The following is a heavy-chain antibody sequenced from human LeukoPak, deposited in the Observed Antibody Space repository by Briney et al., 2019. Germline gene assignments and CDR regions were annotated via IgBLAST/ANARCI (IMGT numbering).Heavy chain of an antibody. Sequence: GESLKISCKGSGYSSTSYWIGWVRQMPGKGLEWMGITYPGDSDTRYSPSFQGQVTISADKSISTAYLQWSSLKASDTAMYYCARSAPRHSYWFDPWGQGTLVTVCS. CDR1: GYSSTSYW. CDR3: ARSAPRHSYWFDP. D-gene: IGHD3-3*02. J-gene: IGHJ5*02. V-gene: IGHV5-51*01. CDR2: TYPGDSDT.